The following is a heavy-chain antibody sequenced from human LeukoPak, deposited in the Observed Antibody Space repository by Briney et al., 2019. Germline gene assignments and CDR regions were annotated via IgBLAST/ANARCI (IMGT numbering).Heavy chain of an antibody. CDR2: IYYSGST. CDR1: GGSISSSSYY. Sequence: SSETLSLTCTVSGGSISSSSYYWGWIRQPPGKGLEWIGSIYYSGSTYYNPSLKSRVTISVDTSKNQFSLKLSSVTAADTAVYYCARQAGIAVAEEFAYWGQGTQVTVSS. J-gene: IGHJ4*02. V-gene: IGHV4-39*01. D-gene: IGHD6-19*01. CDR3: ARQAGIAVAEEFAY.